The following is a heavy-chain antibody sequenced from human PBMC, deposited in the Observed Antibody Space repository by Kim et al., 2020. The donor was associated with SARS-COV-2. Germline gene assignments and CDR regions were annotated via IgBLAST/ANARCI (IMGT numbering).Heavy chain of an antibody. CDR2: ISSSSSTI. D-gene: IGHD3-16*02. Sequence: AGSLRLSCAASGFTFSSYSMNRVRQAPGKGLEWVSYISSSSSTIYYADSVKGRFTISRDNAKNSLYLQMKSLRDEDTAVYYCARDDYVWGSYRYQGANWFDPWGQGTLVTVSS. CDR3: ARDDYVWGSYRYQGANWFDP. CDR1: GFTFSSYS. V-gene: IGHV3-48*02. J-gene: IGHJ5*02.